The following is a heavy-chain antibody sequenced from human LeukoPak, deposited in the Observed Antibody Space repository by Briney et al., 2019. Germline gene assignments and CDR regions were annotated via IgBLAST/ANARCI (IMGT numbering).Heavy chain of an antibody. CDR1: GVTFSTYT. V-gene: IGHV3-21*01. Sequence: PGGSLRLSCAASGVTFSTYTMNWVRQTPGEGLEWVSSITSSNYIDYADSVKGRFTISRDNAKNSLYLQMNSLTAEDTAVYYCASHYYGDYVFDYWGQGTLVTVSS. CDR2: ITSSNYI. J-gene: IGHJ4*02. CDR3: ASHYYGDYVFDY. D-gene: IGHD4-17*01.